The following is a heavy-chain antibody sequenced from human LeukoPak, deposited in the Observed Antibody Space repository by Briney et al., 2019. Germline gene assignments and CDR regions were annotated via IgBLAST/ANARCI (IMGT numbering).Heavy chain of an antibody. CDR2: ISGSGGST. D-gene: IGHD6-13*01. J-gene: IGHJ6*03. CDR1: GFTFSIYD. CDR3: AKDLSKQHLVGRGVGGYYYYMDV. Sequence: TGGSLRLSCAVSGFTFSIYDMSWVRQAPDKGLEWVSAISGSGGSTYYADSVKGRFTISRDNSKNTLYLQMNSLRAEDTAVSYCAKDLSKQHLVGRGVGGYYYYMDVWGKGTTVAISS. V-gene: IGHV3-23*01.